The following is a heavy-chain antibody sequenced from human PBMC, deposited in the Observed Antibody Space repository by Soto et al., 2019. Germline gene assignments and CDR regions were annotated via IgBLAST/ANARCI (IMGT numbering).Heavy chain of an antibody. CDR2: IYYSGSN. CDR3: ARGGQVWFGELLPGVYYYYGMDV. V-gene: IGHV4-59*12. Sequence: ETLSLTCTVSGGSISSYYWSWIRQPPGKGLEWIGYIYYSGSNNYNPSLKSRVTISVDKSKNQFSLKLSSVTAADTAVYYCARGGQVWFGELLPGVYYYYGMDVWGQGTTVTVSS. CDR1: GGSISSYY. J-gene: IGHJ6*02. D-gene: IGHD3-10*01.